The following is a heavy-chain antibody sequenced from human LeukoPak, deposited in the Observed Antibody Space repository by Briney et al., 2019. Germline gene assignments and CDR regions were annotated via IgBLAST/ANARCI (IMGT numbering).Heavy chain of an antibody. CDR1: GGSINNNNYY. J-gene: IGHJ4*02. CDR3: ARRSRYGNFDY. V-gene: IGHV4-61*05. Sequence: SETLSLTCTVSGGSINNNNYYWSWIRQHPGQGLEWIGYIYDDGITDYNPSLKSRVTMSVDTSKKQFSLRLSSVTAADTAVYYCARRSRYGNFDYWGQGSLVTVSS. CDR2: IYDDGIT. D-gene: IGHD1-14*01.